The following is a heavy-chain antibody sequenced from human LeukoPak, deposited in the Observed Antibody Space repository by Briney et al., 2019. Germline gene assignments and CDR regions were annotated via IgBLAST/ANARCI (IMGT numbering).Heavy chain of an antibody. V-gene: IGHV7-4-1*02. CDR1: GYTFTSYA. CDR3: ARDYTVAVGTTTYFQH. CDR2: INTNSGNP. D-gene: IGHD1-26*01. J-gene: IGHJ1*01. Sequence: ASVKVSCKASGYTFTSYAMNWVRQAPGQGLELMGWINTNSGNPTYAQGFTGRFAFSLDTSVSTAYLQISSLKAEDTAVYYCARDYTVAVGTTTYFQHWGQGTLVTVSS.